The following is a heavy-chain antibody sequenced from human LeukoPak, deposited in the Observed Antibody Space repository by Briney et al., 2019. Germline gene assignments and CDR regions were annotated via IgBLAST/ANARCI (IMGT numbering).Heavy chain of an antibody. J-gene: IGHJ1*01. Sequence: PSETLSLTCTVSGGSISSYYWSWTRQPPGKGLEWIGYIYRFGNTDYNPSLMRRVTISLDTSKKQLSLNLTSVTATDTAVYYCAGRGQRYFRDWGQGTLVTVSS. CDR2: IYRFGNT. CDR3: AGRGQRYFRD. V-gene: IGHV4-4*08. CDR1: GGSISSYY.